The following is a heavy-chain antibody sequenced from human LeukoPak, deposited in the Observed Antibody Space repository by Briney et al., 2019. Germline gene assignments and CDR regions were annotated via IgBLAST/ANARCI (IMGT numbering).Heavy chain of an antibody. Sequence: GGSLRLSCAASGFTFSSYGMHWVRQAPGKGLEWVAFIRYDGSNKYYADSVKGRFTISRDNSKNTLYLQMNSLRAEDTAVYYCAKDQGDYGDETLDYWGQGTLVTVSS. D-gene: IGHD4-17*01. CDR1: GFTFSSYG. V-gene: IGHV3-30*02. CDR2: IRYDGSNK. J-gene: IGHJ4*02. CDR3: AKDQGDYGDETLDY.